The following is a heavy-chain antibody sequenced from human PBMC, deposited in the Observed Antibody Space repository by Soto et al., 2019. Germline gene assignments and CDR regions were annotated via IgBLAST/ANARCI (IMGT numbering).Heavy chain of an antibody. Sequence: EAQLVESGGGLVQPGGSLRLSCAASGFTFSSYWMHWVRQAPGKGLVWVSRINSDGNSASYADSVKGRFTISRDNAEITLYLQMHNLRAEDTAVYYCARRRPDSSSWSFDYWGQGTLVTVSS. D-gene: IGHD6-13*01. V-gene: IGHV3-74*01. J-gene: IGHJ4*02. CDR3: ARRRPDSSSWSFDY. CDR1: GFTFSSYW. CDR2: INSDGNSA.